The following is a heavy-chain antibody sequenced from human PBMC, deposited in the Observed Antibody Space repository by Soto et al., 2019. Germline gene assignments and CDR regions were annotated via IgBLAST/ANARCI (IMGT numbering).Heavy chain of an antibody. D-gene: IGHD4-4*01. CDR2: INPSGGST. Sequence: ASVKVSCKASGYTITSYYLHWVRQAPGQGLEWMGIINPSGGSTGYAQKFQGRVTLTREMYTSTVYMELSSLRSDDTAVYYCARVAPVDYSNYGWFDPWGQGTLVTVSS. J-gene: IGHJ5*02. V-gene: IGHV1-46*01. CDR3: ARVAPVDYSNYGWFDP. CDR1: GYTITSYY.